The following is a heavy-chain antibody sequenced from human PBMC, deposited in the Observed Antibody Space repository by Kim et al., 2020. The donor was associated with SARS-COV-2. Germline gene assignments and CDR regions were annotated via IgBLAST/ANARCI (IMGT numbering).Heavy chain of an antibody. CDR3: ARDRGNEVLAGILAPCYF. D-gene: IGHD6-19*01. J-gene: IGHJ2*01. Sequence: ASVKVSCQTSGYIFTSFGISWVRQAPGQGLEWVGWMSGYNGDTNIAQKFQGRVTMTTDTSTKTGHLEVRSLRSDDTAVDYCARDRGNEVLAGILAPCYF. CDR2: MSGYNGDT. V-gene: IGHV1-18*01. CDR1: GYIFTSFG.